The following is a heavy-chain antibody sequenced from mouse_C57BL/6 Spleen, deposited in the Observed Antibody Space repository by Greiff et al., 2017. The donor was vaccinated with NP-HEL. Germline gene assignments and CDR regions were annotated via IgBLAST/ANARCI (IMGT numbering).Heavy chain of an antibody. CDR1: GYAFSSSW. V-gene: IGHV1-82*01. D-gene: IGHD1-1*01. CDR2: IYPGDGDT. Sequence: VQLQQSGPELVKPGASVKISCKASGYAFSSSWMNWVKQRPGKGLEWIGRIYPGDGDTNYNGKFKGKATLTADKSSSTAYMQLSSLTSEDSAVYFCARSPYYYGKDYFDYWGQGTTLTVSS. J-gene: IGHJ2*01. CDR3: ARSPYYYGKDYFDY.